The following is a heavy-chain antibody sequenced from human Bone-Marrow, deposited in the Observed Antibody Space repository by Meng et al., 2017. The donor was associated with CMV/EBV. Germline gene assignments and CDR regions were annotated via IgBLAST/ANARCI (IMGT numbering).Heavy chain of an antibody. J-gene: IGHJ4*02. Sequence: ASVKVSCKASGYTFTSYGISWVRQAPGQGLEWMGWISAYNGNTNYAQKLQGRVTMTTDTSTSTAYMELRSLRSDDTAMYYCASSPKGRSVVVIAPDYWGQGTLVTVSS. CDR2: ISAYNGNT. D-gene: IGHD2-21*01. CDR1: GYTFTSYG. CDR3: ASSPKGRSVVVIAPDY. V-gene: IGHV1-18*01.